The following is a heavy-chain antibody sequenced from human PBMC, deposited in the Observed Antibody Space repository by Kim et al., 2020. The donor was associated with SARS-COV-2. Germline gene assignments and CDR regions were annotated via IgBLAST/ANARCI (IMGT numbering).Heavy chain of an antibody. CDR2: IYYSGST. CDR1: GGSISSSSYY. V-gene: IGHV4-39*01. J-gene: IGHJ5*02. Sequence: SETLSLTCTVSGGSISSSSYYWGWIRQPPGKGLEWIGSIYYSGSTYYNPSLKSRVTISVDTSKNQFSLKLSSVTAADTAVYYCARLTGGVDTARYNWFDPWGQGTLVTVSS. CDR3: ARLTGGVDTARYNWFDP. D-gene: IGHD5-18*01.